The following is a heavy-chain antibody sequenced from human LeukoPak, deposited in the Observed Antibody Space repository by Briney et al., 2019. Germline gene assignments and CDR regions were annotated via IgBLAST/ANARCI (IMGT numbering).Heavy chain of an antibody. V-gene: IGHV3-48*02. CDR1: GFTFTTYG. CDR3: ARDARFSIDF. Sequence: GRSLRLSCVTSGFTFTTYGLKWVRQAPGKGLEWISYIGGSGSPIYYADSVKGRFTVSRDNAKNSQYLQMNSLRDEDTAVYYCARDARFSIDFWGQGTLVTVSS. D-gene: IGHD6-13*01. CDR2: IGGSGSPI. J-gene: IGHJ4*02.